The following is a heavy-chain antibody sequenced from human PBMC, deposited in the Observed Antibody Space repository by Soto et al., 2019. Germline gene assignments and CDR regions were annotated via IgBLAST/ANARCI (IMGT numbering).Heavy chain of an antibody. CDR2: ISGSGGST. Sequence: GGSLRLSCAASGFTFSSYAMSWVRQAPGKGLDWVSAISGSGGSTYYADSVKGRFTISRDNSKNTLYLQMNSLRAEDTAVYYCAKSLAAREVYFDYWGQGTLVTVSS. CDR1: GFTFSSYA. CDR3: AKSLAAREVYFDY. J-gene: IGHJ4*02. V-gene: IGHV3-23*01. D-gene: IGHD6-6*01.